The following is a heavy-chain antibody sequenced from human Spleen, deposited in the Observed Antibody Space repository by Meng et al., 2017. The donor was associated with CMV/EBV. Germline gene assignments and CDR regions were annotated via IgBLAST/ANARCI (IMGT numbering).Heavy chain of an antibody. CDR3: ATAGEYSTTKKTRAIDY. D-gene: IGHD6-13*01. Sequence: GFTFNAYTMSCVRQAPGKGLEWVSSISSGSRYLHFADSVKGRFTISRDNARNSLYLQMNSLRVEDTAVYYCATAGEYSTTKKTRAIDYWGQGTLVPSPQ. CDR1: GFTFNAYT. CDR2: ISSGSRYL. V-gene: IGHV3-21*01. J-gene: IGHJ4*02.